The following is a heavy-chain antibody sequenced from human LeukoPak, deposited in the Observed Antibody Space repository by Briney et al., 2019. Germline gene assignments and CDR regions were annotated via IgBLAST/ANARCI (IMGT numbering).Heavy chain of an antibody. CDR3: AKLRRLYLFDP. V-gene: IGHV3-53*04. CDR2: IYSGGTT. Sequence: GGSLRLSCAASGFSVSSNYMSWVRQAPGKGLEWLAVIYSGGTTYYSDSVKGRFTVSRHDYKNTVYLQINSLRVEDTALYFCAKLRRLYLFDPWGQGTLVTVSS. D-gene: IGHD1-7*01. J-gene: IGHJ5*02. CDR1: GFSVSSNY.